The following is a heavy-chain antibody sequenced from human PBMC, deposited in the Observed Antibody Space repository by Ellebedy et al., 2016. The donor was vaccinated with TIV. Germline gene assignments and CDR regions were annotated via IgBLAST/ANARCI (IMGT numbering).Heavy chain of an antibody. D-gene: IGHD3-3*01. J-gene: IGHJ4*02. Sequence: SETLSLXXAVSSASISSGSWWSRVRQPPGKGLEWIGEIYYSGSRNYNPSLKSRVTTSVDKSKRQFSLRLSSVTAADTAVYYCVRDYREVPRIYYFDYWGQGTLVTVSS. V-gene: IGHV4-4*02. CDR1: SASISSGSW. CDR2: IYYSGSR. CDR3: VRDYREVPRIYYFDY.